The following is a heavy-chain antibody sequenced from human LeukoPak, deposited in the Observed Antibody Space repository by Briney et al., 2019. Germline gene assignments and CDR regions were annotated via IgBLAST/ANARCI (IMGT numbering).Heavy chain of an antibody. J-gene: IGHJ4*02. Sequence: SETLSLTCTVSGGSISSSSYYWGWIRQPPGKGLEWIGSIYYSGTTYYIPSLKSRVTISVDTSKNQFSLKVTSVTAADTAVYYCARDRNHYDSSTSEPLDYWGQGTLVTVSS. CDR2: IYYSGTT. CDR1: GGSISSSSYY. V-gene: IGHV4-39*07. CDR3: ARDRNHYDSSTSEPLDY. D-gene: IGHD3-22*01.